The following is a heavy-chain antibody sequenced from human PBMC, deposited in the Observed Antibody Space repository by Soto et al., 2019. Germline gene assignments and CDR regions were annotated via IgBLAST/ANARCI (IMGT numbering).Heavy chain of an antibody. D-gene: IGHD2-15*01. J-gene: IGHJ6*02. CDR1: GYTFTSYG. V-gene: IGHV1-18*01. Sequence: ASVKVSCKASGYTFTSYGISWVRQAPGQGLEWMGWISAYNGNTNYAQKLQGRVTMTTDTSTSTAYMELRSLRSDDTAVYYCARDTYGVVVVVAVEATDYYYGMDVWGQGTTVTVSS. CDR3: ARDTYGVVVVVAVEATDYYYGMDV. CDR2: ISAYNGNT.